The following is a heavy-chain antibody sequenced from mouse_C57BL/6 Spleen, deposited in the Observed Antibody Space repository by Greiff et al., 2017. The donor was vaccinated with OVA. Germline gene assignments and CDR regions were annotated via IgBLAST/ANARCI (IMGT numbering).Heavy chain of an antibody. D-gene: IGHD1-1*01. J-gene: IGHJ1*03. CDR2: IDPETGGT. CDR1: GYTFTDYE. V-gene: IGHV1-15*01. CDR3: TRSYYYGSSNGDLDD. Sequence: QVQLKESGAELVRPGASVTLSCKASGYTFTDYEMHWVKQTPVHGLEWIGAIDPETGGTAYNQKFKGKAILTADKSSSTAYMELRSLTSEDSAVYYCTRSYYYGSSNGDLDDWGTGTTVTVSS.